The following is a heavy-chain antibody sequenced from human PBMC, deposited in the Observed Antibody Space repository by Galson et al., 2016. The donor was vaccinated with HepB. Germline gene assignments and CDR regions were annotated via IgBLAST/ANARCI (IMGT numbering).Heavy chain of an antibody. V-gene: IGHV3-21*01. J-gene: IGHJ4*02. Sequence: SLRLSCAASGFPFSQYNMNWVRQAPGKGLEWVSFISSSRSYIYYVDSVKGRFTISRDNAKNSLYLQMGSLRAEDTAVYYCVRETLRGTRFDNWGQGTLVTVAS. CDR2: ISSSRSYI. CDR3: VRETLRGTRFDN. CDR1: GFPFSQYN. D-gene: IGHD1-14*01.